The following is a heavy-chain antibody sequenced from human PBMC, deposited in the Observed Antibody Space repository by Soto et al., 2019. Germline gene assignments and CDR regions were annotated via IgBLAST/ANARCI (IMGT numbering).Heavy chain of an antibody. CDR2: IGAYNGNT. D-gene: IGHD1-26*01. Sequence: ASVKVSCKASGYTFTSYGISWVRQAPGQGLEWMGWIGAYNGNTNYAQKLQGRVTMTTDTSTSTAYMELRSLRSDDTAVYYCARDGSRRDRYSGRCDFDYWGQGTLVTVSS. CDR1: GYTFTSYG. J-gene: IGHJ4*02. V-gene: IGHV1-18*01. CDR3: ARDGSRRDRYSGRCDFDY.